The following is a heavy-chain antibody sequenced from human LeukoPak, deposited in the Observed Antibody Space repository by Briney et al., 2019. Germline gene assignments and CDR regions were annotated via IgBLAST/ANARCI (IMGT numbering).Heavy chain of an antibody. V-gene: IGHV4-30-2*01. J-gene: IGHJ4*02. CDR2: IYHSGST. D-gene: IGHD2-2*01. CDR1: GGSISSGGYY. Sequence: NPSETLSLTCTVSGGSISSGGYYWSWIRQPPGKGLEWIGYIYHSGSTYYNPSLKSRVTISVDRSKNQFSLKLSSVTAADTAVYYCARDGGYQGCSYWGQGTLVTVSS. CDR3: ARDGGYQGCSY.